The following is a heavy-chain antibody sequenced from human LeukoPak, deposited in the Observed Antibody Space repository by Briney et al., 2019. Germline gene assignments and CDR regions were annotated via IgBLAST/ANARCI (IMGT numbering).Heavy chain of an antibody. J-gene: IGHJ4*02. CDR1: GFIFSNHA. Sequence: GGSLRLSCAASGFIFSNHAMHWVRQAPGKGLEWVTVISYDGSNKYYADSVKGRFTISRDNSKNTLFLQMNSLRPEDTAVYYCAKDLSGSFSVGYWGQGTLVTVSS. V-gene: IGHV3-30-3*01. CDR2: ISYDGSNK. CDR3: AKDLSGSFSVGY. D-gene: IGHD1-26*01.